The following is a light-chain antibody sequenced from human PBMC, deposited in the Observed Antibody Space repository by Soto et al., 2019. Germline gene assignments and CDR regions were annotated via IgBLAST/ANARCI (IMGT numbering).Light chain of an antibody. CDR2: GAS. CDR1: QTLTTRS. J-gene: IGKJ2*01. CDR3: QQYADLPYT. Sequence: EIVLTQSPGTLSLSPGERATLSCMSSQTLTTRSLAWYQQKPGQAPRLLIYGASSRATGIPDRFSGSGSGTEYTLTISRLEPEDFAVYSCQQYADLPYTFGQGTTLEIK. V-gene: IGKV3-20*01.